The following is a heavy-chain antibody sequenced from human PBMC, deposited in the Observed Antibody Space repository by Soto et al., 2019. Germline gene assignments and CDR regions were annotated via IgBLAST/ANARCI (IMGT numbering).Heavy chain of an antibody. CDR3: AKVPVDTAMAYNWFDP. CDR2: ISGSGGST. D-gene: IGHD5-18*01. V-gene: IGHV3-23*01. Sequence: RLSCAASGFTFSSYAMSWVRQAPGKGLEWVSAISGSGGSTYYADSVKGRFTISRDNSKNTLYLQMNSLRAEDTAVYYCAKVPVDTAMAYNWFDPWGQGTLVTVSS. CDR1: GFTFSSYA. J-gene: IGHJ5*02.